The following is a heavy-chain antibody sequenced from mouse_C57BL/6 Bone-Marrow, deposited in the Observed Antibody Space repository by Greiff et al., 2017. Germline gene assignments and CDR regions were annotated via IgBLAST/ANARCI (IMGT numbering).Heavy chain of an antibody. CDR1: GYTFTGYA. CDR3: ARYDYDVCDRDY. J-gene: IGHJ4*01. CDR2: ISTYYGDA. V-gene: IGHV1-67*01. D-gene: IGHD2-4*01. Sequence: QVQLQQSGPELVRPGVSVKISCKGSGYTFTGYAMHWVKQSHAQSLEWIGVISTYYGDASSNQKFKDKATMTVDKSSSTAYMELARLTSEDSAVYYGARYDYDVCDRDYWGQGTSVTVSS.